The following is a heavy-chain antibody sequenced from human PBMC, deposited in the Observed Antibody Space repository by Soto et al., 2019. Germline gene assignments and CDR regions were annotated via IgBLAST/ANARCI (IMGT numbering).Heavy chain of an antibody. D-gene: IGHD1-26*01. CDR2: ISYDGSNK. Sequence: LRLSCAASGFTFSSYGMHWVRQAPGKGLEWVAVISYDGSNKYYADSVKGRFTISRDNSKNTLYLQMNSLRAEDTAVYYCAKDVGGYYYGMDVWGQGTTVTVSS. CDR1: GFTFSSYG. J-gene: IGHJ6*02. V-gene: IGHV3-30*18. CDR3: AKDVGGYYYGMDV.